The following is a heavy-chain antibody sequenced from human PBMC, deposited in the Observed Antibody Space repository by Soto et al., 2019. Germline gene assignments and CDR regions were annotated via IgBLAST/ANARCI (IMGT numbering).Heavy chain of an antibody. V-gene: IGHV4-4*07. D-gene: IGHD3-10*02. J-gene: IGHJ4*02. CDR1: GVSVNTYC. Sequence: SETLSLTCTVSGVSVNTYCWSWVRQPAGRRPEWIGRIFPSGSTSYDPSLNSRVTMSLDTSKNQFSLNLNSVTAADTAVYYCARCVNMCFDYWGQGITVTVSS. CDR3: ARCVNMCFDY. CDR2: IFPSGST.